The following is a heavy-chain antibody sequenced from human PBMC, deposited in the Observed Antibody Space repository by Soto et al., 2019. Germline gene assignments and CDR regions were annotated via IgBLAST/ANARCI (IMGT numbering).Heavy chain of an antibody. Sequence: QLLESGGSLVEPGGSLRLSCSAYGFAFSAYAMSWVRQAPQKGLEWVSGIGGGGHDTRYGDSVKGRFSITSDKSRNTLYLEMNSLTAEDTAVYYCAKHPIFGVVTHYFAHWGRGVLVTVSS. CDR2: IGGGGHDT. CDR1: GFAFSAYA. V-gene: IGHV3-23*01. D-gene: IGHD3-3*01. CDR3: AKHPIFGVVTHYFAH. J-gene: IGHJ4*02.